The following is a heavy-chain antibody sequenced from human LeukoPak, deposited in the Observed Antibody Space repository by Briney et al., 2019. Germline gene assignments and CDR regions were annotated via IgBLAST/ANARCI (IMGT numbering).Heavy chain of an antibody. CDR3: AKYIQTVLAVFDP. V-gene: IGHV3-23*01. CDR1: GFTFSTSS. CDR2: ISSTGSGT. J-gene: IGHJ5*02. Sequence: PGGSLRLSCAASGFTFSTSSMAWFRQTPGAGLEWVSSISSTGSGTYYTDSVKGRFTVSRDNSRNTLYLQMNSLRAEDTAIYYCAKYIQTVLAVFDPWGQGTLVTVSS. D-gene: IGHD1-1*01.